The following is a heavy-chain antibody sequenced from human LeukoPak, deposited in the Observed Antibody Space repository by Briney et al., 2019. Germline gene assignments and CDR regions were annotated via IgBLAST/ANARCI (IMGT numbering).Heavy chain of an antibody. CDR1: GYTFTGYY. Sequence: ASVKVSCKASGYTFTGYYMHWVRQAPGQGLECMGWINPNSGGTNYAQKFQGRVTMTRDTSISTAYMELSSLRSEDTAVYYCTRERERGTYFIWGQGTLVTVSS. D-gene: IGHD3-10*01. V-gene: IGHV1-2*02. CDR3: TRERERGTYFI. J-gene: IGHJ4*02. CDR2: INPNSGGT.